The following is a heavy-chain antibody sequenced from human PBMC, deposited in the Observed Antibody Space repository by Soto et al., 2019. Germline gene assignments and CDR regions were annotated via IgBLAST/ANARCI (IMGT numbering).Heavy chain of an antibody. V-gene: IGHV3-9*01. J-gene: IGHJ4*02. CDR2: ISWNSGSI. D-gene: IGHD4-17*01. CDR1: GFTFDDYA. CDR3: AKDIDYGGNSIDY. Sequence: EVQLVESGGGLVQPGRSLRLSCAASGFTFDDYAMHWVRQAPGKGLEWVSGISWNSGSIGYADSVKGRFTISRDNAKNSLYLPMNSLRAEDTALYYCAKDIDYGGNSIDYWGQGTLVTVSS.